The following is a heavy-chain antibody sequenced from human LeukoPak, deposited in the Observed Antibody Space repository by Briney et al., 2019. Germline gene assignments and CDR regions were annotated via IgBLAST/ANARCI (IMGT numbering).Heavy chain of an antibody. CDR2: SYHSGST. CDR3: ARDPRTSRAFDI. CDR1: GYSISSGYY. Sequence: SETLSLTCTVSGYSISSGYYWGWIRQPPGKGLEWIGYSYHSGSTYYNPSLKIRVTISVDRSKNQFSLKLSSVTAADTAVYYCARDPRTSRAFDIWGQGTMVTVSS. J-gene: IGHJ3*02. D-gene: IGHD1-14*01. V-gene: IGHV4-38-2*02.